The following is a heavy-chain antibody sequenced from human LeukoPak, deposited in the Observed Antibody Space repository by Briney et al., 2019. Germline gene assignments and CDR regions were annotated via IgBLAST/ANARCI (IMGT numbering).Heavy chain of an antibody. J-gene: IGHJ4*02. CDR3: ARFNYYDRRVGY. Sequence: SQTLSLTCTVSGGSVSSGSFYWSWIRQPAGKGLEWIGPIYTSGSTDYNPSLKSRITISVDTSKNQFSLKLSSVTAADTAVYYRARFNYYDRRVGYWGQGTLVTVSS. V-gene: IGHV4-61*02. D-gene: IGHD3-22*01. CDR2: IYTSGST. CDR1: GGSVSSGSFY.